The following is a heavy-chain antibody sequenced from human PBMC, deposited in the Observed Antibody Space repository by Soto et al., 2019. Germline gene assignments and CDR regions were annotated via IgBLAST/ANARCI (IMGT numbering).Heavy chain of an antibody. Sequence: SVKVSCKASGGTFSSYAISWVRQAPGQGLEWMGGIIPIFGTANYAQKFQGRVTITADKSTSTAYMELSSLRSEDTAVYYCARDVAAAVYYYYGMDVWGQGTTVTVS. CDR3: ARDVAAAVYYYYGMDV. CDR2: IIPIFGTA. CDR1: GGTFSSYA. D-gene: IGHD6-13*01. V-gene: IGHV1-69*06. J-gene: IGHJ6*02.